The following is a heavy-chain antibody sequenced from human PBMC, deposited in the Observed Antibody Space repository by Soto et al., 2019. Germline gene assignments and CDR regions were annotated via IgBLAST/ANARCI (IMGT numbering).Heavy chain of an antibody. J-gene: IGHJ6*02. CDR1: GGSVSSGSYY. V-gene: IGHV4-61*01. Sequence: QVQLQESGPGLVKPSETLSLTCTVSGGSVSSGSYYWSWIRQPPGKGLEWIGYIYYSGSTNYNPSLTSRVTISVDTSKNQCALKLSSVTAADTAVYYCARDFLGPAANGMDVWGQGTTVTVSS. CDR3: ARDFLGPAANGMDV. CDR2: IYYSGST. D-gene: IGHD2-2*01.